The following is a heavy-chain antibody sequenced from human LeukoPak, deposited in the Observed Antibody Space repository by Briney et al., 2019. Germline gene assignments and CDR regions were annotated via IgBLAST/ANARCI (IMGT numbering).Heavy chain of an antibody. D-gene: IGHD3-22*01. CDR2: IRSKANSYAT. J-gene: IGHJ4*02. Sequence: PGGSLRLSCAASGFTFSGSAMHWVRQASGKGLEWVGRIRSKANSYATAYAASVKGRFTISRDDSKNTAYLQMNSLKTEDTAVYYCKCYYYDSSGYPRFDYWGQGTLVTVSS. CDR1: GFTFSGSA. CDR3: KCYYYDSSGYPRFDY. V-gene: IGHV3-73*01.